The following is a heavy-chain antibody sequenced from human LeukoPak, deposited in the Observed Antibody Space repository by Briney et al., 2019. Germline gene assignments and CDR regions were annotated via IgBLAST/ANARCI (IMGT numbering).Heavy chain of an antibody. CDR2: IIPIFGTA. Sequence: SVKVSCKASGGTFSSYAISWVRQAPGQGLEWMGGIIPIFGTADYAQKFQGRVTITADESTSTAYMELSSLRSEDTAVYYCARDDDSSSWYYYFDYWGQGTLVTVSS. CDR3: ARDDDSSSWYYYFDY. D-gene: IGHD6-13*01. CDR1: GGTFSSYA. V-gene: IGHV1-69*01. J-gene: IGHJ4*02.